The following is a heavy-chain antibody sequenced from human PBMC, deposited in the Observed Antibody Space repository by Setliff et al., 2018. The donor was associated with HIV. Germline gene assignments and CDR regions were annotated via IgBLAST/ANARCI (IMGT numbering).Heavy chain of an antibody. CDR2: IYPGDSSS. D-gene: IGHD5-18*01. J-gene: IGHJ4*02. CDR3: ARHPIHTYGYGAFDF. Sequence: PGESLKISCEGSGYSFSRYWIGWVRQMPGKGLEWMGVIYPGDSSSKYSPSFQGQATISVDTSISTAYLQWNSLKASDTAIYYCARHPIHTYGYGAFDFWGRGTLVTVSS. CDR1: GYSFSRYW. V-gene: IGHV5-51*01.